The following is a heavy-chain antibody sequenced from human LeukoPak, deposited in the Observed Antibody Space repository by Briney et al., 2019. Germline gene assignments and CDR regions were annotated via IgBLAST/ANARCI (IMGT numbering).Heavy chain of an antibody. J-gene: IGHJ4*02. CDR3: ARTVRYYYGSGSPYYFDY. CDR1: GYAFIGYY. Sequence: ASVKVSCKASGYAFIGYYMHWVRQAPGQGLEWMGWINPNSGGTNYAQKFQGRVTMTRDTSISTAYMELSRLRSDDTAVYYCARTVRYYYGSGSPYYFDYWGQGTLVTVSS. V-gene: IGHV1-2*02. D-gene: IGHD3-10*01. CDR2: INPNSGGT.